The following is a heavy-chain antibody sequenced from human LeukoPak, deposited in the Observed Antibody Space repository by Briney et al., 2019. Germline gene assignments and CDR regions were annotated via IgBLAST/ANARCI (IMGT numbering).Heavy chain of an antibody. V-gene: IGHV3-23*01. J-gene: IGHJ5*02. CDR2: ISGSGGST. CDR3: AKHNSPYVNVGWGFDP. Sequence: GGSLRLSCAASGFTFSSYAMSWVRQAPGKGLEWVSAISGSGGSTYYADSVKGRFTISSDNSKNTLYLQMKSLRAEDTALYYCAKHNSPYVNVGWGFDPWGQGTLVTVSS. D-gene: IGHD1-1*01. CDR1: GFTFSSYA.